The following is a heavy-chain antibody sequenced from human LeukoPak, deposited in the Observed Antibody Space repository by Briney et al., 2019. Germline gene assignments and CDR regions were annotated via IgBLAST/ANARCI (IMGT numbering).Heavy chain of an antibody. CDR3: ARERGRLRFLEWFFDY. D-gene: IGHD3-3*01. V-gene: IGHV1-69*11. J-gene: IGHJ4*02. CDR1: GGTFSSYA. Sequence: SVKVSCKASGGTFSSYAISWVRQAPGQGLEWMGRIIPILGTANYAQKFQGRVTITTDESTSTAYMELSSLRSEDTAVYYCARERGRLRFLEWFFDYWGQGTLVTVSS. CDR2: IIPILGTA.